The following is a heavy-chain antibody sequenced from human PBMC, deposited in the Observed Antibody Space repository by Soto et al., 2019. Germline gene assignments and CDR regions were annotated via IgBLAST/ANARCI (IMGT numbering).Heavy chain of an antibody. V-gene: IGHV4-31*03. D-gene: IGHD2-2*01. CDR2: IYYSGST. Sequence: QVQLQESGPGLVKPSQTLSLTCTVSGGSLSSGGYYWSWIRQHPGKGLEWIGYIYYSGSTYYNPSPKRRVTRSVDTSKNQFPLKLSSVTCAGTAVYYCAREVEYQLLFGYFDYWGQGTLVTVSS. J-gene: IGHJ4*02. CDR1: GGSLSSGGYY. CDR3: AREVEYQLLFGYFDY.